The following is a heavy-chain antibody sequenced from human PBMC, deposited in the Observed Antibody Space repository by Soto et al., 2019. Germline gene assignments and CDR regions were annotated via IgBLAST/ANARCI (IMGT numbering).Heavy chain of an antibody. Sequence: QVQLVESGGGVVQPGRSLRLSCAASXXTXXXYGMHWVXXXPGXGXEWVAVISYDGSNKYYADSVKGRFTISRDNSKNTLYLQMNSLRAEDTAVYYCAKDLPFGXLVWSPPDYWGQGTLVTVSS. CDR3: AKDLPFGXLVWSPPDY. CDR1: XXTXXXYG. V-gene: IGHV3-30*18. D-gene: IGHD3-10*01. J-gene: IGHJ4*02. CDR2: ISYDGSNK.